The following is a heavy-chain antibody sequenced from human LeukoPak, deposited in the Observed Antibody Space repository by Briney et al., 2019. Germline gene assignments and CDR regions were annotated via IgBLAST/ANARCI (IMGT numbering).Heavy chain of an antibody. J-gene: IGHJ5*02. CDR2: ISGSGGST. CDR3: AKGAYSNYDSNWFDP. Sequence: GGSLRLSCAASGFTFSSYAMHWVRQAPGKGLEWVSTISGSGGSTYYADSVKGRSTISRDNSKNTLYLQMNSLRAEDTAVYYCAKGAYSNYDSNWFDPWGQGTLVTVSS. D-gene: IGHD4-11*01. CDR1: GFTFSSYA. V-gene: IGHV3-23*01.